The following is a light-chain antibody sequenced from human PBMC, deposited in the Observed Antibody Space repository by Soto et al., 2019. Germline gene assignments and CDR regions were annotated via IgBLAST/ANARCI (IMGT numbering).Light chain of an antibody. CDR2: GAS. Sequence: VLPQSPDTLSLSPGDRATLSCRASQSVRSTFLAWYQQKPGQAPRLLIYGASNRAAGIPERFSGSASGTEFTLTISRLEPDDSAVYFCQQYGDLPWTFGQGTKVEN. CDR3: QQYGDLPWT. J-gene: IGKJ1*01. CDR1: QSVRSTF. V-gene: IGKV3-20*01.